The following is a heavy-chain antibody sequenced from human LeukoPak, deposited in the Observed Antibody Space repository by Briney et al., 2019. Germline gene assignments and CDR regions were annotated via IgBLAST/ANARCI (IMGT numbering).Heavy chain of an antibody. D-gene: IGHD3-10*01. CDR1: GYTFTSYG. CDR3: ARVEDYYGSGSYYNYYYGMDV. J-gene: IGHJ6*02. V-gene: IGHV1-18*01. CDR2: ISAYNGNT. Sequence: GASVKVSCKASGYTFTSYGISWVRQAPGQGLEWMGWISAYNGNTNYAQKLQGRVTMTTDTSTSTAYMELRSLRSDDTAVYYCARVEDYYGSGSYYNYYYGMDVWGQGTTVTVSS.